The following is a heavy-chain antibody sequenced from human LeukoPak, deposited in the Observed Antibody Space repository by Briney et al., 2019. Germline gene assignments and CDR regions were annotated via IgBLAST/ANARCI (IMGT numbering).Heavy chain of an antibody. D-gene: IGHD2-2*01. CDR1: GYTLTELS. Sequence: ASVKVSCKLSGYTLTELSMHWVRQAPGKGLEWMGGFDPEDGETIYAQKFQGRVTMTEDTSTDTAYMELSSLRSEDTAVYYCATGRGALYHPDPWGQGTLVTVSS. J-gene: IGHJ5*02. CDR3: ATGRGALYHPDP. V-gene: IGHV1-24*01. CDR2: FDPEDGET.